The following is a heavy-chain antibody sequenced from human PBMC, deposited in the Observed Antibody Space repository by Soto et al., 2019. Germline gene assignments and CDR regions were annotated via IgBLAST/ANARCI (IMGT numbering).Heavy chain of an antibody. CDR3: ARIRDGYNLYFDY. D-gene: IGHD5-12*01. J-gene: IGHJ4*02. V-gene: IGHV3-66*01. Sequence: GGSLRLSCAASGVTVSSNYMSLVRQAPGKGLEWVSVIYSGGSTYYADSVKGRFTISRDNSKNTLYLQMNSLRAEDTAVYYCARIRDGYNLYFDYWGQGTPVTVSS. CDR2: IYSGGST. CDR1: GVTVSSNY.